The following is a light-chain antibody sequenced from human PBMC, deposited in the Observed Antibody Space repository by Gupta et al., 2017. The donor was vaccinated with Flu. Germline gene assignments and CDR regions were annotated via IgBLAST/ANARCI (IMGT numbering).Light chain of an antibody. V-gene: IGLV2-14*01. CDR3: SSCTSSSTLV. J-gene: IGLJ2*01. CDR2: DVT. Sequence: QSALTQPASVSGSPGQSITISCTGTSSDIGSYNYVSWYQQHPGKAPKLLIYDVTNRPSGVSNRFSGSKSGDTAFLTISGLQAEDEADYYCSSCTSSSTLVFGGGTKLTVL. CDR1: SSDIGSYNY.